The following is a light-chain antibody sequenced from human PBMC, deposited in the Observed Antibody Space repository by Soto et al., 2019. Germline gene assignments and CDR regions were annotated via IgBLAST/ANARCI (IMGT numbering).Light chain of an antibody. CDR1: QSISSH. CDR3: QQRVNWPLT. Sequence: EIVLTQSPATLSLSPGERATLSCRASQSISSHLAWYQQKPGQAPRLVMYDASNRATGIPARFSGSGSGTVFTLTISSLEPEDFAVYYCQQRVNWPLTFGGGTKVEIK. V-gene: IGKV3-11*01. CDR2: DAS. J-gene: IGKJ4*01.